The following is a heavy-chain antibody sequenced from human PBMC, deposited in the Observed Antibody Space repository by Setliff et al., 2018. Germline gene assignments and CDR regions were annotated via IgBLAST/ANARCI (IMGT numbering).Heavy chain of an antibody. CDR3: VRDLHWGFDY. CDR1: GFTFSDYA. Sequence: GGSLRLSCAASGFTFSDYAMSWIRQAPGKGLEWISSIVGNGVYTNYADSVKGRSTISRDNVKNSLFLQMNSLRAEDTAVYYCVRDLHWGFDYWGMGTLVTVSS. D-gene: IGHD7-27*01. CDR2: IVGNGVYT. J-gene: IGHJ4*02. V-gene: IGHV3-11*06.